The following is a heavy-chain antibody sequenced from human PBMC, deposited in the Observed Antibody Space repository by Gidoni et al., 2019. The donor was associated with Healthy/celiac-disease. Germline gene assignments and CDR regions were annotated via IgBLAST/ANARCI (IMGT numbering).Heavy chain of an antibody. CDR2: INPNSGGT. CDR1: GYTFTGYY. Sequence: QVQLVQSGAEVKKPGASVKVSCKASGYTFTGYYMHWVRQAPGQGLEWMGWINPNSGGTNYAQKFQGWVTMTRDTSIRTAYMELSRLRSDDTAVYYCAREGPLTGYYYGMDVWGQGTTVTVSS. D-gene: IGHD3-10*01. J-gene: IGHJ6*02. CDR3: AREGPLTGYYYGMDV. V-gene: IGHV1-2*04.